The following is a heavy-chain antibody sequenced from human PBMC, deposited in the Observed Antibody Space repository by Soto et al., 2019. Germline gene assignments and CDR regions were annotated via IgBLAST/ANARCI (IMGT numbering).Heavy chain of an antibody. Sequence: QVQLVQSGAEVRKPGSSVKVSCMASGSTFSSYTVNWVRQAPGKGLEWLGRIIPVPTVTDYARRFQGRVTMNADRSAKAAYMELTSLTSEDTAVYYCARLRKCGTYSYKKFYYGMDVWGQGTTVTVSS. V-gene: IGHV1-69*02. J-gene: IGHJ6*02. CDR1: GSTFSSYT. CDR3: ARLRKCGTYSYKKFYYGMDV. D-gene: IGHD3-22*01. CDR2: IIPVPTVT.